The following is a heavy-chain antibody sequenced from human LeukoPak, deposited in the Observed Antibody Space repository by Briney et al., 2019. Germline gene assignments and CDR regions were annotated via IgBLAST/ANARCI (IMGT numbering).Heavy chain of an antibody. Sequence: GASVKVSCKASGYTFTSYAISWVRQAPGQGLEWMGGFDPEDGETIYAQKFQGRVTMTEDTSTDTAYMELSSLRSEDTAVYYCATDGQGFDYWGQGTLVTVSS. J-gene: IGHJ4*02. V-gene: IGHV1-24*01. CDR2: FDPEDGET. CDR3: ATDGQGFDY. CDR1: GYTFTSYA.